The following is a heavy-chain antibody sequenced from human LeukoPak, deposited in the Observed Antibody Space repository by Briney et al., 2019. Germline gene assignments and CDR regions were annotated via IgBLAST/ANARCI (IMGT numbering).Heavy chain of an antibody. Sequence: PSETLSLTCAVYAGSFSGYYWSWIRQPPGKGLEWIGEINHSGSTNYNPSLKSRVTISVDTSKNQFSLKLSSVTAADTAVYYCAVLPGNWFDPWGQGTLVTVSS. CDR1: AGSFSGYY. V-gene: IGHV4-34*01. CDR3: AVLPGNWFDP. CDR2: INHSGST. J-gene: IGHJ5*02.